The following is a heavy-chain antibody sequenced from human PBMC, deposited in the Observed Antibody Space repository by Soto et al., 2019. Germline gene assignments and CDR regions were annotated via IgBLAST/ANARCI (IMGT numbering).Heavy chain of an antibody. CDR2: IIPIFGTA. CDR3: ARDKASVIRYFDWLPPPYGMDV. D-gene: IGHD3-9*01. CDR1: GGTFSSYA. Sequence: GASVKVSCKASGGTFSSYAISWVRQAPGQGLEWMGGIIPIFGTANYAQKFQGRVTITADESTSTAYMELSSLRSEDAAVYYCARDKASVIRYFDWLPPPYGMDVWGQGTTVTVS. V-gene: IGHV1-69*13. J-gene: IGHJ6*02.